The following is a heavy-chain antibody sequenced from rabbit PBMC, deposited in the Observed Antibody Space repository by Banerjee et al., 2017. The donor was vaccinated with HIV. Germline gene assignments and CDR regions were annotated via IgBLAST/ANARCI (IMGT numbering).Heavy chain of an antibody. CDR2: IYTGSSGKT. V-gene: IGHV1S45*01. Sequence: QEQLEESGGDLVKPGASLTLTCTASGFSFSSSYYMCWVRQAPGKGLEWIACIYTGSSGKTYYANWAKGRFTISKTSSTTVTLQMTSLTAADTATYFCARDGGWGTLFTLWGPGTLVTVS. D-gene: IGHD4-1*01. CDR3: ARDGGWGTLFTL. CDR1: GFSFSSSYY. J-gene: IGHJ4*01.